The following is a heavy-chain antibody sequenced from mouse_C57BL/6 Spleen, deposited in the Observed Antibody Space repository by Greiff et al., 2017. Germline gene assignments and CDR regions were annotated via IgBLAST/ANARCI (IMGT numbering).Heavy chain of an antibody. V-gene: IGHV1-82*01. D-gene: IGHD1-1*01. CDR3: ARHYGSSSYAMDY. J-gene: IGHJ4*01. Sequence: VKLQESGPELVKPGASVKISCKASGYAFSSSWMNWVKQRPGKGLEWIGRIYPGDGDTNYNGKFKGKATLTADKASSTAYMQLSSLTSEDSAVYFCARHYGSSSYAMDYWGQGTSVTVSS. CDR1: GYAFSSSW. CDR2: IYPGDGDT.